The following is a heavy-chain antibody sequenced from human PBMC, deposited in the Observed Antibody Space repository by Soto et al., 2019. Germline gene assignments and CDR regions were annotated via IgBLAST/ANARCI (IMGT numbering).Heavy chain of an antibody. D-gene: IGHD6-19*01. Sequence: EVQLVESGGGLVQPGGSLRLSCVASGFTFRSSWMHWVRQAPGKGLVWVSRMNSDATTKNYAGYAKGRFTIARDNAENTLYLQLDSLTAEDTAVYYCARGPTGWYGYDYWGQGTLLTVSS. J-gene: IGHJ4*02. CDR2: MNSDATTK. V-gene: IGHV3-74*01. CDR1: GFTFRSSW. CDR3: ARGPTGWYGYDY.